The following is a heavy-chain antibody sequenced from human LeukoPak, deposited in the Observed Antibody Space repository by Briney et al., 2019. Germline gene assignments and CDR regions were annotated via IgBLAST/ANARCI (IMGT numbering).Heavy chain of an antibody. Sequence: GGSLRLSCAASGFTVSSNYMSWVRQAPGKGLEWVSVIYSGGSTYYADSVKGRFTISRDNSKNTLYLRMNSLRAEDTAVYYCAREHCSGGSCYYTAFDIWGQGTMVTVSS. J-gene: IGHJ3*02. CDR1: GFTVSSNY. CDR3: AREHCSGGSCYYTAFDI. V-gene: IGHV3-53*01. CDR2: IYSGGST. D-gene: IGHD2-15*01.